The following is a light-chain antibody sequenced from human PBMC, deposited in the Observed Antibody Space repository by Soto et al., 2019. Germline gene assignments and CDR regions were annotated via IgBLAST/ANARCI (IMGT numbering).Light chain of an antibody. CDR1: QSVSSN. J-gene: IGKJ3*01. V-gene: IGKV3-20*01. Sequence: EIVMTQSPATLSVSPGERATLSCRASQSVSSNLAWYQQKPGQAPRLLIYDASSRATGIPDRFSGSGSGTDFTLTISRLEPEDFAVYYCHHYGSSPIFTFGPGTKVDIK. CDR2: DAS. CDR3: HHYGSSPIFT.